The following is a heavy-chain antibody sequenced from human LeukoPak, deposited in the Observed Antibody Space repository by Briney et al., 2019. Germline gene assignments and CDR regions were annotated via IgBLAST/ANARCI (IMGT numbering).Heavy chain of an antibody. CDR3: AKLNYYDSSGPFDY. V-gene: IGHV3-23*01. CDR1: GLLFSTHG. CDR2: ISLPGDIT. J-gene: IGHJ4*02. Sequence: GGSVRLSCAPSGLLFSTHGMNWVRQAPGRGLEWVSGISLPGDITYYADSVMGRFTISRDNRKNTVYLQMNSLRAEDTAVYYCAKLNYYDSSGPFDYWGQGTLVTVSS. D-gene: IGHD3-22*01.